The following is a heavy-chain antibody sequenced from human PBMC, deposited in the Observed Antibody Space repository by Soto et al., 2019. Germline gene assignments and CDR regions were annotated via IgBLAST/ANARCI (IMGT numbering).Heavy chain of an antibody. J-gene: IGHJ3*02. V-gene: IGHV3-23*01. CDR3: ATNTYYYDSSGYYLGAFDI. CDR2: ISGSGGST. Sequence: PGGSLRLSCAASGFTFSSYAMSWVRQAPGKGLEWVSAISGSGGSTYYADSVKGRFTISRDNSKNTLYLQMNSLRAEDTAVYYCATNTYYYDSSGYYLGAFDIWGQGTMVTVSS. CDR1: GFTFSSYA. D-gene: IGHD3-22*01.